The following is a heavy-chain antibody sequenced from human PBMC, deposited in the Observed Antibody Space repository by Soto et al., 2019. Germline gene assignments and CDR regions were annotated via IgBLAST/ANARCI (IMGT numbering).Heavy chain of an antibody. CDR2: IYVGDSET. CDR1: GYSFTTYW. J-gene: IGHJ3*02. V-gene: IGHV5-51*01. D-gene: IGHD2-15*01. Sequence: GESLKISCKGSGYSFTTYWIGWVRQMPGKGLEWMGIIYVGDSETRYSPSFQGQVTISADKSISTAYLQWSSLKASDTAMYYCARSCSGGSCYLYGFDIWGQGTMVTVSS. CDR3: ARSCSGGSCYLYGFDI.